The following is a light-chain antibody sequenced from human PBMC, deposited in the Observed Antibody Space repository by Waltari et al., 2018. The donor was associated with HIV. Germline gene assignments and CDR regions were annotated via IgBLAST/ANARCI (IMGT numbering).Light chain of an antibody. V-gene: IGLV1-44*01. J-gene: IGLJ3*02. Sequence: QSVLTQSPSASATPGQTVTISCAGGNSNIGTYSVNWYQHLPGTAPKTLLYTLNPRPSGVPDRFSGSVSGTSASLTITGLQPADEAYYYCASWDDTFNGPVFGGGTKLTVL. CDR2: TLN. CDR3: ASWDDTFNGPV. CDR1: NSNIGTYS.